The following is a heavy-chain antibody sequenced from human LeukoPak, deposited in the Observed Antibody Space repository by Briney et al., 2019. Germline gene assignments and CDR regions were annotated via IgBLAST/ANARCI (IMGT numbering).Heavy chain of an antibody. Sequence: SETLSLTCTVSGGSISSSSYYWGWIRQPPGKGLEWIGSIYYSGSTYYNPSFKSRVTISVDTSKNQFSLKLSSVTAADTAVYYCARDRGDYYDSSGYYFDYWGQGTLVTVSS. CDR2: IYYSGST. J-gene: IGHJ4*02. CDR3: ARDRGDYYDSSGYYFDY. V-gene: IGHV4-39*07. D-gene: IGHD3-22*01. CDR1: GGSISSSSYY.